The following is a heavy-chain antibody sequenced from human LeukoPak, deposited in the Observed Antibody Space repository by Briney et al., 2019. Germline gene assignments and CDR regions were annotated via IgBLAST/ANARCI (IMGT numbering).Heavy chain of an antibody. CDR3: AEETSNTGWFDP. Sequence: ASVKVSCKASGHTFTTYYVHLVRQAPGQGLEWMGVINPSGDGTNYPQRFQGRVTLTRDTSTSTVYMELSSLRSEDTAIYYCAEETSNTGWFDPWGQGTLVTVSS. CDR1: GHTFTTYY. V-gene: IGHV1-46*01. D-gene: IGHD1-14*01. J-gene: IGHJ5*02. CDR2: INPSGDGT.